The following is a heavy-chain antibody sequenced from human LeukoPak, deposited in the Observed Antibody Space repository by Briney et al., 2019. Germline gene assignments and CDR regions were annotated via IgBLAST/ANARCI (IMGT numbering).Heavy chain of an antibody. Sequence: GGSLRLSCAASGFTFSSYSMNWVRQAPGKGLEWVSSISSSSSYIYYADSVKGRFTISRDNAKNSLYLQMNSLRAEDTAVYYCAREGDGSGSYEGDAFDIWGQGTMVTVSS. CDR1: GFTFSSYS. J-gene: IGHJ3*02. D-gene: IGHD3-10*01. V-gene: IGHV3-21*01. CDR3: AREGDGSGSYEGDAFDI. CDR2: ISSSSSYI.